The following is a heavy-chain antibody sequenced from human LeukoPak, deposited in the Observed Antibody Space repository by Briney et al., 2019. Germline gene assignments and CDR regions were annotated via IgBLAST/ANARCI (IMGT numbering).Heavy chain of an antibody. Sequence: PSETLSVTCTVSGGSISSYYWRWIRQPPGKGLEWIGYIYYSGSTNYNPSLKSRVTISVDTSKNQFSLKLSSVTAADTAVYYCAREGVAATDRYYYYYMDVWGKGTTVTVSS. CDR2: IYYSGST. J-gene: IGHJ6*03. CDR1: GGSISSYY. CDR3: AREGVAATDRYYYYYMDV. V-gene: IGHV4-59*01. D-gene: IGHD2-15*01.